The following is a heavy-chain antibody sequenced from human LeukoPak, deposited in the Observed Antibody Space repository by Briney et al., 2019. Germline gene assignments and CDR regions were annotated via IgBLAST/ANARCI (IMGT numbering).Heavy chain of an antibody. V-gene: IGHV3-33*06. D-gene: IGHD3-22*01. CDR3: AKDYYDSSGYHGSAGYFDY. CDR1: GFSFSNYA. Sequence: GGSLRLSCAASGFSFSNYAMHWVRQAPGKGLEWVAVIWYDGSNENYADSVKGRFTISRDNSKNTLYLQMNSLRAEDTAVYYCAKDYYDSSGYHGSAGYFDYRGQGTLVTVSS. J-gene: IGHJ4*02. CDR2: IWYDGSNE.